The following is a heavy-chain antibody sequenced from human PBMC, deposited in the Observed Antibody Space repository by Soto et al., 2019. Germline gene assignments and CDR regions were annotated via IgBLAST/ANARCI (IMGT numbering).Heavy chain of an antibody. Sequence: EVQLVESGGGLVQPGGSLRLSCAASGFTFSNYWMHWVRQAPGKGLVWVSCINNDGSSTGYADSMKGRFTISRDNAKNTLYLQMNSLRAEDTAVYYCARSAAYYGMDVWGQGTTVTVSS. CDR2: INNDGSST. CDR3: ARSAAYYGMDV. D-gene: IGHD6-25*01. V-gene: IGHV3-74*01. J-gene: IGHJ6*02. CDR1: GFTFSNYW.